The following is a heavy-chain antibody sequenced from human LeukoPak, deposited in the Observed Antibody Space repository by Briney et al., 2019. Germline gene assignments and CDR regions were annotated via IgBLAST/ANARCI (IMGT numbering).Heavy chain of an antibody. CDR3: ARGYGYGFDY. Sequence: SQTLAPTCAISGDSVSSNSAAWDWIRQSPSRGLEWLGRTYYRSKWYNDYAVSVKSRITVNPDTSENQFSLQLNSVTPEDTAVYYCARGYGYGFDYWGQGTLVTVSS. CDR2: TYYRSKWYN. J-gene: IGHJ4*02. D-gene: IGHD5-18*01. CDR1: GDSVSSNSAA. V-gene: IGHV6-1*01.